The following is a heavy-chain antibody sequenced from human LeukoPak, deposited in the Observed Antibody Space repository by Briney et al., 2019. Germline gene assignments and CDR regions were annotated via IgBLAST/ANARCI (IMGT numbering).Heavy chain of an antibody. V-gene: IGHV3-20*04. Sequence: PGGSLRLSCAASGFTFDDYGMSWARQAPGKGLEWVSCINWNGGSTGYADSVKGRFTISRDNAKNSLYLQMNSLRAEDTALYYCARAISDYYYMDVWGKGTTVTVSS. J-gene: IGHJ6*03. CDR2: INWNGGST. CDR3: ARAISDYYYMDV. CDR1: GFTFDDYG.